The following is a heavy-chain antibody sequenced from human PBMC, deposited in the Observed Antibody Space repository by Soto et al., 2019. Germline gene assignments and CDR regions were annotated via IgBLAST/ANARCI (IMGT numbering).Heavy chain of an antibody. CDR3: AKDPRVRAVAGRYKDY. J-gene: IGHJ4*02. CDR2: ISGSGGST. Sequence: GGSLRLSCAASGFTFSSYAMSWVRQAPGKGLEWVSAISGSGGSTYYPDSVKGRFTISRDNSKNTLYLQMNSLRAEDTAVYYCAKDPRVRAVAGRYKDYWGQGTLVTVSS. V-gene: IGHV3-23*01. D-gene: IGHD6-19*01. CDR1: GFTFSSYA.